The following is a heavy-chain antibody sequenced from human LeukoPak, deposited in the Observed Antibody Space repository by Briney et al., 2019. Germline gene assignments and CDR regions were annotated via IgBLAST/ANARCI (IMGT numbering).Heavy chain of an antibody. CDR3: AKDPSESYNYGYFDY. D-gene: IGHD3-10*01. CDR2: ISGSGGST. CDR1: GLILRSYA. V-gene: IGHV3-23*01. Sequence: GGSLRLSCAASGLILRSYAMSWVRQAPGKGLEWVSAISGSGGSTYYADSVRGRFTISRDNAKNTVYLQMNSLRVEDTAVYFCAKDPSESYNYGYFDYWGQGTLVTVSS. J-gene: IGHJ4*02.